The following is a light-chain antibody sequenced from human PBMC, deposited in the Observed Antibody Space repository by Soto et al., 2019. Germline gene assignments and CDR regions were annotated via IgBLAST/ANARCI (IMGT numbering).Light chain of an antibody. Sequence: QSVLTQPASVSGSPGQSITISCTGTSSDVGGFLYVSWFQQHPGKAPKLMIYAVSNRPSGISNRFSGSKSGNTASLTISGLQAEDEADYYCSSYSSSSTLVVFGGGTKRTVL. CDR2: AVS. CDR1: SSDVGGFLY. V-gene: IGLV2-14*01. CDR3: SSYSSSSTLVV. J-gene: IGLJ2*01.